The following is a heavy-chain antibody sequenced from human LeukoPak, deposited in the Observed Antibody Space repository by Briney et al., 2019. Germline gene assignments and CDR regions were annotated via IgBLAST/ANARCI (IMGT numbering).Heavy chain of an antibody. V-gene: IGHV3-74*01. Sequence: PGGSLRLSCAASGFTFSSYWMPWVRQAPGKGLAWVSRINSDGSSTSYADSVKGRFTISRDNAKNTLYLQMNSLRAEDTAVYYCARVTTDIVVVPERNAFDIWGQGTMVTVSS. CDR2: INSDGSST. CDR3: ARVTTDIVVVPERNAFDI. D-gene: IGHD2-2*01. J-gene: IGHJ3*02. CDR1: GFTFSSYW.